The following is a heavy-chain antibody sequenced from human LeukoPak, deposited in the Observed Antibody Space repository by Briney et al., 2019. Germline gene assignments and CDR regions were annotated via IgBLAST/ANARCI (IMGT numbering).Heavy chain of an antibody. CDR3: ARDLLARLLLDY. D-gene: IGHD2-21*02. CDR2: ISYDGSNK. V-gene: IGHV3-30-3*01. CDR1: GFTFSSYA. Sequence: GRPLRLSCAASGFTFSSYAMHWVRQAPGKGLEWVAVISYDGSNKYYADSVKGRFTISRDNSKNTLYLQMNSLRAEDTAVYYCARDLLARLLLDYWGQGTLVTVSS. J-gene: IGHJ4*02.